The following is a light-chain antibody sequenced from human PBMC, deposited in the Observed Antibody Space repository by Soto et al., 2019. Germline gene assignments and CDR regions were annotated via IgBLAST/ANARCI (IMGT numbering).Light chain of an antibody. CDR3: QQYLISPLT. Sequence: EVVLTQSPGTLSLSPGEGATLPCRASESVSTYLAWYQQTPGQAPRLLVHGASNRATDIPDRFSGSGSGTDFTLTISRLEPEDFAVYYCQQYLISPLTFGGGTKVEI. V-gene: IGKV3-20*01. CDR2: GAS. CDR1: ESVSTY. J-gene: IGKJ4*01.